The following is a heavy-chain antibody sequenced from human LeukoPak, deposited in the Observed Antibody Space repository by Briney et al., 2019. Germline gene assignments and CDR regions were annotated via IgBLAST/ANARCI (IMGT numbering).Heavy chain of an antibody. Sequence: GGSLRLSCAASGFTFSSYAMSWVRQAPGKGLEWVSAVSGSGGSTYYADSVKGRFTISRDNSKNTLYLQMNSLRAEDTAVYYCAKSTREPGAPSFDYWGQGTLVTVSS. CDR3: AKSTREPGAPSFDY. CDR1: GFTFSSYA. CDR2: VSGSGGST. J-gene: IGHJ4*02. V-gene: IGHV3-23*01. D-gene: IGHD1-26*01.